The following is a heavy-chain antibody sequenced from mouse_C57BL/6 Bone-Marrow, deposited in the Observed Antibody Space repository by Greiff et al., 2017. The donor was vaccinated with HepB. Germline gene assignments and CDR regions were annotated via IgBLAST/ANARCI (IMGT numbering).Heavy chain of an antibody. J-gene: IGHJ2*01. Sequence: EVNVVESGEGLVKPGGSLKLSCAASGFTFSSYAMSWVRQTPEKRLEWVAYISSGGDYIYYADTVKGRFTISRDNARNTLYLQMSSLKSEDTAMYYCTGGPTTVVESHYFDYWGQGTTLTVSS. V-gene: IGHV5-9-1*02. CDR3: TGGPTTVVESHYFDY. CDR1: GFTFSSYA. CDR2: ISSGGDYI. D-gene: IGHD1-1*01.